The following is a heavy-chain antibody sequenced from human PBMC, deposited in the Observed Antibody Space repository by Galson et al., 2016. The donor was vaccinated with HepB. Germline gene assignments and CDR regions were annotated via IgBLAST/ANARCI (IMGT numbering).Heavy chain of an antibody. Sequence: EPLSLTCSVSGGSISSYYWSWIRQPPGKGLEWIGYIYYSGRTNYNPSLKSQVTISVDTSKNQFSLKLRSVTAADTAVYFCARDRDSSSYYSLDYWGQGTLVTVSS. J-gene: IGHJ4*02. V-gene: IGHV4-59*01. CDR2: IYYSGRT. D-gene: IGHD3-22*01. CDR1: GGSISSYY. CDR3: ARDRDSSSYYSLDY.